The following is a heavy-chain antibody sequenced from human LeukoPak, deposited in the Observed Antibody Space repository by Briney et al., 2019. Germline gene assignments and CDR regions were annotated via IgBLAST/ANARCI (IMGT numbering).Heavy chain of an antibody. V-gene: IGHV3-48*04. J-gene: IGHJ6*04. CDR2: ISSSSDTI. D-gene: IGHD1-26*01. CDR3: ARVGPPRSLGV. CDR1: GFTFSTYN. Sequence: GGSLRLSCVASGFTFSTYNMMWVGQSPGKGREGISYISSSSDTIYHAHSVKGRFTISRDNANASLCLQMHGLRVEDTSVSYCARVGPPRSLGVWGKGTTVIVSS.